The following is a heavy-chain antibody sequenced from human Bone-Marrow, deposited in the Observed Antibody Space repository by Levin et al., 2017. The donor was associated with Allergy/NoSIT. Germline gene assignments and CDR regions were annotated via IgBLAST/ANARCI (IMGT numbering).Heavy chain of an antibody. V-gene: IGHV3-72*01. CDR2: VTNTGNSDTT. CDR1: GFSFSDHY. Sequence: QAGGSLRLSCAASGFSFSDHYIDWVRQAPGKGLEWLGRVTNTGNSDTTKYAASVRGRFSISRDDAKSSVYLHLNSLKTEDTAIYDCADLGRSHGLDVWGQGTTVTVS. CDR3: ADLGRSHGLDV. D-gene: IGHD3-16*01. J-gene: IGHJ6*02.